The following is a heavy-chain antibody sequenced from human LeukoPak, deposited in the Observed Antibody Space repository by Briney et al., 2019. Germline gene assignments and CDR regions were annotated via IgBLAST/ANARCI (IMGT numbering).Heavy chain of an antibody. CDR3: ARFVTIFGVVIVYFDL. Sequence: SQTLSLTCTVSGGSISSGGYYWSWIRQHPGKGLEWIGYIYYSGSTYYNPSLKSRVTISVDTSKNQFSLKLSSVTAADTDVYYCARFVTIFGVVIVYFDLWGRGTLVTVSS. CDR2: IYYSGST. V-gene: IGHV4-31*03. D-gene: IGHD3-3*01. CDR1: GGSISSGGYY. J-gene: IGHJ2*01.